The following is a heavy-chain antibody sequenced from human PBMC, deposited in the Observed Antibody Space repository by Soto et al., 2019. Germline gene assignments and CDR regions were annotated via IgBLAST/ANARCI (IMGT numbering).Heavy chain of an antibody. CDR3: ARDPGWEPDAFDI. Sequence: GSLRLSLSAPGFTFSRYWMSWVRQAPGKGLEWVANIKQYGLEKYYVDSVKERFTISRDNAKNSLYLQMNSLRAEDTAVYYCARDPGWEPDAFDIWGQGTMVTVSS. V-gene: IGHV3-7*01. J-gene: IGHJ3*02. D-gene: IGHD1-26*01. CDR1: GFTFSRYW. CDR2: IKQYGLEK.